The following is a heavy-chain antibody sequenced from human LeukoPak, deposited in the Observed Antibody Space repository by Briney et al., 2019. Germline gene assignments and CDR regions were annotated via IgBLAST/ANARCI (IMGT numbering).Heavy chain of an antibody. CDR1: GGTFSSYA. CDR2: IIPIFGIA. V-gene: IGHV1-69*01. CDR3: ARDLGPRGQRIAAAGTGGYNWFDP. Sequence: GSSVKVSCKASGGTFSSYAISWVRQAPGQGLEWMGGIIPIFGIANYAQKFQGRVTITADESTSTAYMELSSLRSEDTAVYYCARDLGPRGQRIAAAGTGGYNWFDPWGQGTLVTVSS. D-gene: IGHD6-13*01. J-gene: IGHJ5*02.